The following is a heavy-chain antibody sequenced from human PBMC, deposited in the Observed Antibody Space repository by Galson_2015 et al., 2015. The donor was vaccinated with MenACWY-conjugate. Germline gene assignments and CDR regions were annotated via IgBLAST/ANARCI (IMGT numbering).Heavy chain of an antibody. CDR2: ISESGGST. Sequence: SLRLSCAASGFTSSNYAMSWVRQAPGKGLEWVSAISESGGSTYYADSEKGRFTISRDNSRSTLYLQMNSLRAEDTAVYYCAKDRRGICNHVGNFDNWGQGTLVTVSS. D-gene: IGHD1-14*01. V-gene: IGHV3-23*01. J-gene: IGHJ4*02. CDR1: GFTSSNYA. CDR3: AKDRRGICNHVGNFDN.